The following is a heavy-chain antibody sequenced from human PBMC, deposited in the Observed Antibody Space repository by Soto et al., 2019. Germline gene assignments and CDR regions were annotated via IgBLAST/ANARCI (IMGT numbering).Heavy chain of an antibody. J-gene: IGHJ6*02. Sequence: ASVKVSCKASGYTFTSYYMHWVRQAPGQGLEWMGIINPSGGSTSYAQKFQGRVTMTRDTSTSTVYMELSSLRSEDTAVYYCAGPYCSGGSCYSDYYYGMDVWGQGTTVNVSS. CDR3: AGPYCSGGSCYSDYYYGMDV. CDR1: GYTFTSYY. V-gene: IGHV1-46*01. D-gene: IGHD2-15*01. CDR2: INPSGGST.